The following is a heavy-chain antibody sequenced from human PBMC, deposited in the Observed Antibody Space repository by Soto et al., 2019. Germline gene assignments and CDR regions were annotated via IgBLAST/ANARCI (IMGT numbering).Heavy chain of an antibody. D-gene: IGHD2-8*01. Sequence: LSLTCTVSSDSSSSYKWSWIRQAPGKGLEWVSYISSRSSTIFYADSVKGRFTISRDNVKNSLYLQMNSLRAEDTAVYYCASGTNGAFFVYWGQGILVTVSS. CDR2: ISSRSSTI. J-gene: IGHJ4*02. CDR1: SDSSSSYK. CDR3: ASGTNGAFFVY. V-gene: IGHV3-11*01.